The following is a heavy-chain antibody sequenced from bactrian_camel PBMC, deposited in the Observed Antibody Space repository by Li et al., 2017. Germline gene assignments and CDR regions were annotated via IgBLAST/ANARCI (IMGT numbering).Heavy chain of an antibody. J-gene: IGHJ4*01. CDR1: AYIYSSYC. CDR2: LAIGPGTT. V-gene: IGHV3S31*01. Sequence: VQLVESGGGSVQAGGSLRLSCAASAYIYSSYCMGWFRQAPGKEREGVAGLAIGPGTTYYSDSVKGRFTIARNNSENTVYLQMTDLTPNDTAMYYCAAARFWTCDRPDGQYPFVGRGTQVTGS. D-gene: IGHD1*01.